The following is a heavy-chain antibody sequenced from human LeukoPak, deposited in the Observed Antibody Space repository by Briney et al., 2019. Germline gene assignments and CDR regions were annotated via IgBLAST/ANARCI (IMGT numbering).Heavy chain of an antibody. J-gene: IGHJ4*02. Sequence: AGGSLRLSCAASGFTLSSYAMSWVRQAPGKGLEWVSAISGSGGSTYYADSVKGRFTISRDNSKNTLYLQMNSLRAEDTAVYYCAKFFRYRLAASDYSDYWGQGTLVTVSS. CDR1: GFTLSSYA. V-gene: IGHV3-23*01. D-gene: IGHD6-13*01. CDR3: AKFFRYRLAASDYSDY. CDR2: ISGSGGST.